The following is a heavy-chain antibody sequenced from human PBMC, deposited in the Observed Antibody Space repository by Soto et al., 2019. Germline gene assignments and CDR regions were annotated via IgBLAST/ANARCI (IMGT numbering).Heavy chain of an antibody. J-gene: IGHJ4*02. Sequence: SVKVSCKASGGTFSSYAISWVRQAPGQGLEWMGGIIPIFGTANYAQKFQGRVTITADESTSTAYMELSSLRSEDTAVYYCASGYYDSSGYYYDFDYWGQGTLVTVSS. V-gene: IGHV1-69*13. D-gene: IGHD3-22*01. CDR3: ASGYYDSSGYYYDFDY. CDR1: GGTFSSYA. CDR2: IIPIFGTA.